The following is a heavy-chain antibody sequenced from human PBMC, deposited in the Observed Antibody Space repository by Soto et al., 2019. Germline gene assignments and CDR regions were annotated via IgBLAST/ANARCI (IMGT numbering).Heavy chain of an antibody. V-gene: IGHV1-69*01. J-gene: IGHJ4*02. CDR1: GTFSSYA. CDR3: AREARGEQLRGGVDY. Sequence: GTFSSYAISWVRQAPGQGLEWMGGIIPIFGTANYAQKFQGRVTITADESTSTAYMELSSLRSEDTAVYYCAREARGEQLRGGVDYWGQGTLVTVSS. CDR2: IIPIFGTA. D-gene: IGHD6-6*01.